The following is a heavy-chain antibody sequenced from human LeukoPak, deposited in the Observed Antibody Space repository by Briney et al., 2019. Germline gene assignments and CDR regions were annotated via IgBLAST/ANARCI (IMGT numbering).Heavy chain of an antibody. CDR3: ARDCGGDCYSGAFDI. Sequence: GGSLRLSCAASGFTYSSYWMSWVREAPGKGPEGVANIKQEGSEKFYVDSVKGRFTISRDNAKNSLYLQMNSLRAEDTAVYYCARDCGGDCYSGAFDIRGQGTMVTVSS. V-gene: IGHV3-7*01. D-gene: IGHD2-21*02. J-gene: IGHJ3*02. CDR1: GFTYSSYW. CDR2: IKQEGSEK.